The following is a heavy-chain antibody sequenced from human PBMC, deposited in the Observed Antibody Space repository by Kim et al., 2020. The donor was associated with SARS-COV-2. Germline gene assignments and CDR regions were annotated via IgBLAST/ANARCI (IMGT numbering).Heavy chain of an antibody. CDR3: ARDPLTYYYDSSGYYYEYYFDY. V-gene: IGHV3-7*01. CDR2: IKQDGSEK. D-gene: IGHD3-22*01. Sequence: GGSLRLSCAASGFTFSSYWMSLVRQAPGKGLEWVANIKQDGSEKYYVDSVKGRFTISRDNAKNSLYLQMNSLRAEDTAVYYCARDPLTYYYDSSGYYYEYYFDYWGQGTLVTVSS. CDR1: GFTFSSYW. J-gene: IGHJ4*02.